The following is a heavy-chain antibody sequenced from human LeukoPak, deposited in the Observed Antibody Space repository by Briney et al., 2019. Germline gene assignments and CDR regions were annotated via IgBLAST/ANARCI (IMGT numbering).Heavy chain of an antibody. D-gene: IGHD2-2*01. Sequence: SETLSLTCTVSGGSISSYYWSWIRQPPGKGLEWIGYIYYSGSTNYNPSLKSRVTISVDTSKNQFSLKLSSVTAADTAVYYCARVKLGYCSSTSCYGYFDYWGQGTLVTVSS. CDR3: ARVKLGYCSSTSCYGYFDY. CDR1: GGSISSYY. J-gene: IGHJ4*02. CDR2: IYYSGST. V-gene: IGHV4-59*08.